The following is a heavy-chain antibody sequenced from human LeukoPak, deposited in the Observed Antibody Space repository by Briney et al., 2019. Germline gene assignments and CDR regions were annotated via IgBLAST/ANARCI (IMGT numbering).Heavy chain of an antibody. CDR2: INPNNDGT. J-gene: IGHJ6*03. V-gene: IGHV1-2*02. Sequence: ASVKVSCKASGYTFTGYYMHWVRQAPGQGLELMGWINPNNDGTNYAEKLEGRVHMTSETSISTAYMEPSRLRSDDTAEYYCARDKRHSSSWYYYYYYMDVWGKGPTVTVSS. CDR1: GYTFTGYY. CDR3: ARDKRHSSSWYYYYYYMDV. D-gene: IGHD6-13*01.